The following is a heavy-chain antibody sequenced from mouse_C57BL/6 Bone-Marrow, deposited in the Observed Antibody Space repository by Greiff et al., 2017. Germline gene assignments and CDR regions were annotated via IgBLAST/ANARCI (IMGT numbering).Heavy chain of an antibody. J-gene: IGHJ2*01. V-gene: IGHV14-4*01. Sequence: VQLQQSGAELVRPGASVKLSCTASGFNIKDDYMHWVKQRPEQGLEWIGWIDPENGDTEYASKFQGKATITADTPSNTAYLQLSSLTSEDTAVYYCTNGYDDYWGQGTTLTVSS. CDR2: IDPENGDT. D-gene: IGHD2-2*01. CDR3: TNGYDDY. CDR1: GFNIKDDY.